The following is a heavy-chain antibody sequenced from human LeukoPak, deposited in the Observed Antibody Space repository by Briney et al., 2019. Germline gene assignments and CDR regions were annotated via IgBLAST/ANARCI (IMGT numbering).Heavy chain of an antibody. V-gene: IGHV1-18*01. J-gene: IGHJ5*02. CDR3: ARDSTEAAAGPNWFDP. D-gene: IGHD6-13*01. Sequence: ASVKVSCKASGYYFSNYGISWVRQAPGQGLEWMGWISAYNGNTNYAQKLQGRVTMTTDTSTSTAYMELRSLRSDDTAVYYCARDSTEAAAGPNWFDPWGQGTLVTVSS. CDR1: GYYFSNYG. CDR2: ISAYNGNT.